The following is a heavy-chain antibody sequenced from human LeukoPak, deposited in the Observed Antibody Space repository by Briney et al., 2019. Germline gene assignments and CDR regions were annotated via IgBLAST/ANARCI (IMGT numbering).Heavy chain of an antibody. CDR2: INHSGST. Sequence: SETLSLTCAVYGGSFSGYYWSWIRQPPGKGLEWIGEINHSGSTNYNPSLKSRVTISVDTSKNQFSLKLSSVTAADTAVYYCARAGNIVLMVYARSYYFDYWGQGTLVTVSS. CDR1: GGSFSGYY. J-gene: IGHJ4*02. CDR3: ARAGNIVLMVYARSYYFDY. D-gene: IGHD2-8*01. V-gene: IGHV4-34*01.